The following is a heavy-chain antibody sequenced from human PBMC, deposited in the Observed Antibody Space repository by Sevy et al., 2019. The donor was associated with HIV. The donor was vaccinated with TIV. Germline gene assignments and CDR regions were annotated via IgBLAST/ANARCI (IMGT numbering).Heavy chain of an antibody. CDR3: AREREAAAGTNKEFDY. Sequence: GGSLRLSCAASGFTFSSYSMNWVRQAPGKGLKWVSYISSSSSTIYYADSVKGRFTISRDNAKNSLYLQMNSLRDEDTAVYYCAREREAAAGTNKEFDYWGQGTLVTVSS. V-gene: IGHV3-48*02. CDR2: ISSSSSTI. D-gene: IGHD6-13*01. CDR1: GFTFSSYS. J-gene: IGHJ4*02.